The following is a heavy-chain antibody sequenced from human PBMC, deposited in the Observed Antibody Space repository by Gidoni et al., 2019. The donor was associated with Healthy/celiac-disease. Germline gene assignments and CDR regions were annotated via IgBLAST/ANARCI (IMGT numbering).Heavy chain of an antibody. CDR2: IYYSGST. CDR3: AREGEYSSSSERPGVGAWWYFDL. Sequence: QLQLQESGPGLVKPSETLSLTCTVSGGSISIRSSYWGWIRQPPGKGLEWIGSIYYSGSTYYNPSLKSRVTISVDTSKNQFSLKLSSVTAADTAVYYCAREGEYSSSSERPGVGAWWYFDLWGRGTLVTVSS. CDR1: GGSISIRSSY. J-gene: IGHJ2*01. V-gene: IGHV4-39*02. D-gene: IGHD6-6*01.